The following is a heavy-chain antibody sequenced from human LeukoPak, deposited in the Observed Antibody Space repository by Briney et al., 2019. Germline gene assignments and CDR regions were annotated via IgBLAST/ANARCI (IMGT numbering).Heavy chain of an antibody. J-gene: IGHJ4*02. CDR3: ARDSDLTYNGILTGYLGTFDY. D-gene: IGHD3-9*01. V-gene: IGHV3-21*01. Sequence: TGGSLRLSCAASGFTFSSYSMNWVRQAPGKGLEWVSSISSSSSYIYYADSVKGRFTISRDNAKNSLYLQMNSLRAEDTAVYYCARDSDLTYNGILTGYLGTFDYWGQGTLVTVSS. CDR2: ISSSSSYI. CDR1: GFTFSSYS.